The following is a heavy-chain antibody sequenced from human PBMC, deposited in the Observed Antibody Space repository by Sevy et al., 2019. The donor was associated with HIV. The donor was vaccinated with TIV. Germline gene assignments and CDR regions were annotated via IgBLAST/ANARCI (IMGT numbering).Heavy chain of an antibody. CDR3: ASVRGYSYGLLDY. Sequence: GGSLRLSCAASGFTFSSYGMHWVRQAPGKGLEWVEVIWYDGSNKYYADSVKGRFTISRDNSKNTLYLQMNSLRAEDTAVYYCASVRGYSYGLLDYWGQGTLVTVSS. D-gene: IGHD5-18*01. J-gene: IGHJ4*02. V-gene: IGHV3-33*01. CDR2: IWYDGSNK. CDR1: GFTFSSYG.